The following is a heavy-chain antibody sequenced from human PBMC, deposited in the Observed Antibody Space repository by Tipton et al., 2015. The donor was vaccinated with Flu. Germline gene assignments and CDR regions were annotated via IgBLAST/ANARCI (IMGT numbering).Heavy chain of an antibody. V-gene: IGHV4-31*03. CDR1: GASISSGGYY. J-gene: IGHJ4*02. D-gene: IGHD5-18*01. CDR2: IHYSGST. Sequence: LRLSCSVFGASISSGGYYWSWIRQHPGKGLEWIGYIHYSGSTYYNPSLRSRVTISVDTSKNQFSLNLSSLTAADTAVYYCARDEDTSMGTHWGQGTLVTVSS. CDR3: ARDEDTSMGTH.